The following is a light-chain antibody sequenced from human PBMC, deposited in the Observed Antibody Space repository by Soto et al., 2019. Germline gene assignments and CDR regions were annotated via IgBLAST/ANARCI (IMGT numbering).Light chain of an antibody. J-gene: IGLJ3*02. CDR2: ENN. V-gene: IGLV1-51*02. Sequence: QSVLTQPPSVSAAPGQAVTISCSGGGSNIGNNYVSWYQQLPGTAPKLLICENNKRPSGIPDRFSGSKSGSSATLGITGLQTGDEADYYCGTWDSSLSAGVFGGGTKLTVL. CDR3: GTWDSSLSAGV. CDR1: GSNIGNNY.